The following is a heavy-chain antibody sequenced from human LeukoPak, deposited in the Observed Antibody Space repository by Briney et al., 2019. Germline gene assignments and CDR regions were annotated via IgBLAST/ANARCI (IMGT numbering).Heavy chain of an antibody. Sequence: PGGSLRLSCVASGFSFGIYGMAWVRQAPGKGLEWVSSISSSSEYIYYADSVKGRFTISRENTQTSLYLQMESLRAEDSALYYCARVGRPDYGGFYYYMGVWGKGTTVTVSS. CDR2: ISSSSEYI. CDR3: ARVGRPDYGGFYYYMGV. J-gene: IGHJ6*03. D-gene: IGHD4-17*01. CDR1: GFSFGIYG. V-gene: IGHV3-21*01.